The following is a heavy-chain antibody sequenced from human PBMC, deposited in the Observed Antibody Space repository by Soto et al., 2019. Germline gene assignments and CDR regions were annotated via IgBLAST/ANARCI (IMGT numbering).Heavy chain of an antibody. D-gene: IGHD3-9*01. CDR3: ARVHYDISTGNYPHFDS. J-gene: IGHJ4*02. V-gene: IGHV3-48*01. CDR2: ISNSGGTI. Sequence: GGSLRLSCAASGFTFGSYSMNWVRQAPGKGLEWVSYISNSGGTIYYADSLRGRFTISRDNAKNSLYLQMNSLRAEDTGVYYCARVHYDISTGNYPHFDSWGQGTLVTVSS. CDR1: GFTFGSYS.